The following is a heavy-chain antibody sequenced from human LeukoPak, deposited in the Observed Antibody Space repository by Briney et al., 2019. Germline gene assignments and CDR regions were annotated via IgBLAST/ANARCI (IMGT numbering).Heavy chain of an antibody. V-gene: IGHV1-2*02. Sequence: ASVKVSCKASGYTFTGYYIHWVRQAPGQGLEWMGWINPNSGGTNYAQKFQGRVTMTRDTSISTAYMDLSRLRSDDTAVYYCARNFRRGPNNWFDPWGQGTLVTVSS. CDR3: ARNFRRGPNNWFDP. D-gene: IGHD5-24*01. J-gene: IGHJ5*02. CDR2: INPNSGGT. CDR1: GYTFTGYY.